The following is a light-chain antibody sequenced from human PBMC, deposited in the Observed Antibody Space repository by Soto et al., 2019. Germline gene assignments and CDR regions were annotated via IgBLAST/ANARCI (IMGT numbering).Light chain of an antibody. Sequence: QSALTQPASVSGSPGQSITISCTGTSSDVGSHNFVSWYQQRPGKAPKLMIFEVTKRPSGVSSRFSASKSGNTASLTISGVQAEDEADYYCCSYAGTTTWVFGVGTQLTVL. V-gene: IGLV2-23*02. J-gene: IGLJ2*01. CDR1: SSDVGSHNF. CDR2: EVT. CDR3: CSYAGTTTWV.